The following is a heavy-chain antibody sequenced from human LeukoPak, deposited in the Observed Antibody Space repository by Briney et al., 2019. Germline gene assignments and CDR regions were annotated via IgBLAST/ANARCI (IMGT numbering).Heavy chain of an antibody. CDR2: IIPIFGTA. V-gene: IGHV1-69*13. CDR1: GGTFSSYA. D-gene: IGHD4-11*01. Sequence: ASVKVSCKASGGTFSSYAISWVRQAPGQGLEWMGGIIPIFGTANYAQKFQGRVTITADESTSTAYMELSSLRSEDTAVYYCASGTVTTMGDYYYMDVWGKGTTVTISS. J-gene: IGHJ6*03. CDR3: ASGTVTTMGDYYYMDV.